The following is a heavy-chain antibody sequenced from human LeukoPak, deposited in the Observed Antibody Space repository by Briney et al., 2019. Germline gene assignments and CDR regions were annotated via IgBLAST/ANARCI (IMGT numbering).Heavy chain of an antibody. CDR1: GYTFTSYG. V-gene: IGHV1-18*01. Sequence: ASVKVSCKASGYTFTSYGITWVRQAPGQGLERMGWISTYNGNTHYAQKFQGRVTMTTDTSTTTVYMELRSLRSDDTAVYYCARDERRDRYCSSTSCYARGYWGQGTLVTVSS. J-gene: IGHJ4*02. CDR2: ISTYNGNT. D-gene: IGHD2-2*01. CDR3: ARDERRDRYCSSTSCYARGY.